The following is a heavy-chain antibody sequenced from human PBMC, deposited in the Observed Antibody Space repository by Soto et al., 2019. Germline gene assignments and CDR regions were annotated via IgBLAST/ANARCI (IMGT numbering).Heavy chain of an antibody. V-gene: IGHV1-69*01. CDR2: IIPSFGTA. D-gene: IGHD4-17*01. CDR1: GGTFSSYA. J-gene: IGHJ6*02. CDR3: ATVTTSGVHYYYGMDV. Sequence: QVQLVQSGAEVKKPGSSVKVSCKASGGTFSSYAISWVRQAPGQGLEWMGGIIPSFGTANYAQKFQGRVTITADESTSTANMELSSLRSEDTAVYYCATVTTSGVHYYYGMDVWGQGTTVTVSS.